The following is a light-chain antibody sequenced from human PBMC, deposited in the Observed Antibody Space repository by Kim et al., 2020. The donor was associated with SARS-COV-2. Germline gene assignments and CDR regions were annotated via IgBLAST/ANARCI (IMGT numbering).Light chain of an antibody. CDR3: QSYDSSNHVV. J-gene: IGLJ2*01. CDR1: SGSIARSY. V-gene: IGLV6-57*03. Sequence: KTRTSSATRSSGSIARSYVQWYQQRPGSAPTTVIYEDNQRPSGVPDRFSGSIDSSSNSASLTISGLKTEDEADYYCQSYDSSNHVVFGGGTQLTVL. CDR2: EDN.